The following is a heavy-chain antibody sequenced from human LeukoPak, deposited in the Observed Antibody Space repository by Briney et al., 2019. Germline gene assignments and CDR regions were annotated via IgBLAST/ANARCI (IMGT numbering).Heavy chain of an antibody. D-gene: IGHD6-19*01. V-gene: IGHV3-7*03. J-gene: IGHJ4*02. CDR3: AREGPRVAVAGLLDFDY. CDR2: IKQDGSEK. Sequence: GGSLRLSCAASGFTFSSYWMSWVRQAPGKGLEWVANIKQDGSEKYYVDSVKGQFTISRDNAKNSLYLQMNSLRAEDTAVYYCAREGPRVAVAGLLDFDYWGQGTLVTVSS. CDR1: GFTFSSYW.